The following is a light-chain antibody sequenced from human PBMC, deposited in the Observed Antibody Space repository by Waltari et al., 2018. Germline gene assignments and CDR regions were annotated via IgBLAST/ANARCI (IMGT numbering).Light chain of an antibody. Sequence: QSALTQPASVSGSPGQSITIYCTRTSIDVGGYNFVSWYQQHPGKAPKLIIYDVTERPSGVSHRFSGSKSGNTASLTISGLQAEDEADYYCSSYTSTSSYVFGAETKVTVL. CDR1: SIDVGGYNF. CDR3: SSYTSTSSYV. J-gene: IGLJ1*01. V-gene: IGLV2-14*01. CDR2: DVT.